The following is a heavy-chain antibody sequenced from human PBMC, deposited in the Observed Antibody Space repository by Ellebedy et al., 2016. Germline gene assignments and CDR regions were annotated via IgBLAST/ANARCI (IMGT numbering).Heavy chain of an antibody. CDR2: SSGSGNSI. V-gene: IGHV3-21*01. J-gene: IGHJ3*02. CDR1: GFTFSHYS. Sequence: GESLKISXVGSGFTFSHYSMNWVRQAPGKGLEWVSSSSGSGNSIYYTDSLKGRFTISRDNAKNALFLQMNSLRAEDTAVYYCARTLTLPTRDHDPFDIWGQGTMVTVSS. D-gene: IGHD3-9*01. CDR3: ARTLTLPTRDHDPFDI.